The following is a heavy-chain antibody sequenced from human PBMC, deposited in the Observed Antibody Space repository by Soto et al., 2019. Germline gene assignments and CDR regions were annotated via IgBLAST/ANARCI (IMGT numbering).Heavy chain of an antibody. CDR2: ISAYNGNT. CDR1: GYTFTSYG. V-gene: IGHV1-18*01. J-gene: IGHJ5*02. Sequence: GASVKVSCKASGYTFTSYGISWVRQAPGQGLEWMGWISAYNGNTNYAQKLQGRVTMTTDTSTSTAYMELRSLRSDDTAVYYCARAPRRVFTIFGVVNENANGNKAGSVPLKNNWFDPWGQGTLVTVSS. CDR3: ARAPRRVFTIFGVVNENANGNKAGSVPLKNNWFDP. D-gene: IGHD3-3*01.